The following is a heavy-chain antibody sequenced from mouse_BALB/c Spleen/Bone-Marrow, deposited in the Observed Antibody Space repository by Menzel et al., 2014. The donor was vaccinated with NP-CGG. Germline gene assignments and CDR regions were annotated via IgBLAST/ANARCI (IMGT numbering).Heavy chain of an antibody. CDR3: VRAYGSSYAMDY. CDR2: ISSGGNYT. V-gene: IGHV5-9-4*01. Sequence: EVKLVESGGGLVKPGGSLKLSCAASGFTFSSYAMSWVRQSPEKRLEWVAEISSGGNYTYYPDTVTGRFTISRDNAKNMLYLETNSLRSDDTAMYYCVRAYGSSYAMDYWGQGTSVTVSS. J-gene: IGHJ4*01. D-gene: IGHD1-1*01. CDR1: GFTFSSYA.